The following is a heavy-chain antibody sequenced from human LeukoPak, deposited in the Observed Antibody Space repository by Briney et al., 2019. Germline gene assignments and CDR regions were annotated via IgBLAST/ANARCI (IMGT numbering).Heavy chain of an antibody. J-gene: IGHJ5*02. D-gene: IGHD3-22*01. CDR3: ARPYYYDSRIDP. CDR1: GGSISSGDYY. Sequence: SETLSLTCTVSGGSISSGDYYWSWIRQPPGKGLEWIAYMYYSGSTYYNPSLKSRVTMSADTSKNQLSLKLGSVTAADTAVYYCARPYYYDSRIDPWGQGILVTVSS. V-gene: IGHV4-30-4*01. CDR2: MYYSGST.